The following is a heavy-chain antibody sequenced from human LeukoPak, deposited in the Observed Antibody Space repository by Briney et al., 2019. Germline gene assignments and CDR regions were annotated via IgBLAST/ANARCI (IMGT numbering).Heavy chain of an antibody. V-gene: IGHV3-30*02. Sequence: PGGSLRLSCAASGFTFSSYWMSWVRQAPGKGLEWVAFIQYDGSDKYYANSVKGRFTISRDNSKNSLYLQMNSLRAEDTALYYCAKDLIRFGEGSYLGYWGQGTLVTVSS. CDR1: GFTFSSYW. CDR2: IQYDGSDK. D-gene: IGHD3-10*01. J-gene: IGHJ4*02. CDR3: AKDLIRFGEGSYLGY.